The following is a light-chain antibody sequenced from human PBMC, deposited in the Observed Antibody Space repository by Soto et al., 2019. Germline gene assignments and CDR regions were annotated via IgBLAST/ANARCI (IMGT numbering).Light chain of an antibody. V-gene: IGKV1-5*03. Sequence: DIQVTQSPSTLSASVGDRVTITCRASQSISSWLAWYQQKPGKAPKLLIYKASSLESGVPSRFGGSGSGTEFTLTISSLQPDDFATYYCQQYNSYSWTFGQGTKVDIK. CDR3: QQYNSYSWT. CDR1: QSISSW. CDR2: KAS. J-gene: IGKJ1*01.